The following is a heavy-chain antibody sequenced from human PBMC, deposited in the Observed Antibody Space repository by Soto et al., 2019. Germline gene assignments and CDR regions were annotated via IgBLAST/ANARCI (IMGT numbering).Heavy chain of an antibody. J-gene: IGHJ6*02. CDR2: ISGSGKDT. V-gene: IGHV3-21*06. CDR3: ARVHLVRTSSYYCGMDV. CDR1: GFTFSNYR. Sequence: PGGSLRLSCATSGFTFSNYRMNWVRQAPGKGLEWVASISGSGKDTFYRDSVKGRFTISRDNAESSLVLQMNSLTVDDTAVYHCARVHLVRTSSYYCGMDVWGPG. D-gene: IGHD6-6*01.